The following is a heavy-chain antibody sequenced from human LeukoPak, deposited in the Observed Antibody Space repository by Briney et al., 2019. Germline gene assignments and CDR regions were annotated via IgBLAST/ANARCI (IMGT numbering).Heavy chain of an antibody. J-gene: IGHJ6*01. V-gene: IGHV5-51*01. Sequence: GASLQISSQGSGCRFTSYWIGWVRRLPGKGLEGMGIIYPGESDTRYSPSFQGTLHISADNSISAAHLEGSSLNAWDTGMLYCARRGLGYYYYGMDVWGQGAKATV. D-gene: IGHD3-16*01. CDR2: IYPGESDT. CDR1: GCRFTSYW. CDR3: ARRGLGYYYYGMDV.